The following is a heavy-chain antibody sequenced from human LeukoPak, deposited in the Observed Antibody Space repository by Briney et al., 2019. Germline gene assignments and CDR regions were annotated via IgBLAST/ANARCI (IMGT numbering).Heavy chain of an antibody. V-gene: IGHV4-4*09. D-gene: IGHD6-6*01. CDR3: ARLTFTTRPVDV. CDR2: IHSSGST. J-gene: IGHJ6*04. CDR1: GGSISGYY. Sequence: SETLSLTCSVSGGSISGYYWSWLRQPPGKALEWIGYIHSSGSTNFNPSLQSRVTISVDTSKNQFSLKLTSVTAADTAVYFCARLTFTTRPVDVWGKGTTVTVSS.